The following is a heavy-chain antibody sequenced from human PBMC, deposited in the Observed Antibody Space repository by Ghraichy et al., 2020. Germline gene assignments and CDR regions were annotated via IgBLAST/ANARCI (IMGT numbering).Heavy chain of an antibody. CDR1: GFSFSGFS. J-gene: IGHJ4*02. Sequence: GGSLRLSCAASGFSFSGFSMSWVRQAPGKGLEWISYISSSSTTMYYADSVKGRFTVSRDNAKNSLYLQMNNLIDEDAAVYYCARGPSSSIDYWGQGTLVTVSS. D-gene: IGHD6-6*01. CDR3: ARGPSSSIDY. CDR2: ISSSSTTM. V-gene: IGHV3-48*02.